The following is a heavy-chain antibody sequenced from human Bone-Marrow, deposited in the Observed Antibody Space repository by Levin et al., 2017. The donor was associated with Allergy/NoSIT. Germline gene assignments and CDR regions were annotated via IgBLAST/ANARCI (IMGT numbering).Heavy chain of an antibody. J-gene: IGHJ3*02. D-gene: IGHD3/OR15-3a*01. CDR2: ISASDDST. CDR3: AKVRRGLDAFDI. Sequence: HAGGSLRLSCAASGFIFTSSAMSWVRQAPGKGLEWVSSISASDDSTFYTDSVKGRLTISRDNSKNTIYLQMNSLRAEDTAIYYCAKVRRGLDAFDIWGQGTMVTVSS. V-gene: IGHV3-23*01. CDR1: GFIFTSSA.